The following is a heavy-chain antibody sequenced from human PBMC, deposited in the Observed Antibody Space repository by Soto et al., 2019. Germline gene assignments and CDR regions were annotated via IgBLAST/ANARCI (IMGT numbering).Heavy chain of an antibody. CDR1: GYSLSTYW. CDR3: ARQGMVRGLIIDY. V-gene: IGHV5-51*01. D-gene: IGHD3-10*01. CDR2: IYPGDSDT. J-gene: IGHJ4*02. Sequence: GESLKISCKGSGYSLSTYWIGWVRQMPGKGLEWMGIIYPGDSDTRYSPSFQGQVTISADKSISTAYLQWSSLKASDTAMYYCARQGMVRGLIIDYWGRGTLVTVSS.